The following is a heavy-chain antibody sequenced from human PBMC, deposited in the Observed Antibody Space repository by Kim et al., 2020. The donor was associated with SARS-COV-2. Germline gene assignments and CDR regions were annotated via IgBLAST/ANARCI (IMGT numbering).Heavy chain of an antibody. CDR2: T. V-gene: IGHV4-39*01. CDR3: ARRGGSREPLV. D-gene: IGHD1-26*01. J-gene: IGHJ4*02. Sequence: TYYTPPLKSRVTISVDTSKNQFSLKVNSVTAADTAVYYCARRGGSREPLVWGQGTLVTVSS.